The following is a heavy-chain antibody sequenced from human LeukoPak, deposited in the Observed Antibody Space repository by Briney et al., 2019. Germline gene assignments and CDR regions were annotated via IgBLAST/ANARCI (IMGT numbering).Heavy chain of an antibody. CDR3: AKDLGYYYDSSGSDY. CDR1: GFTFSSYA. V-gene: IGHV3-23*01. J-gene: IGHJ4*02. CDR2: ISGSGGST. Sequence: GGFLRLSCAASGFTFSSYAMSWVRQAPGKGLEWVSAISGSGGSTYYADSVKGRFTISRDNSKNTLYLQMNSLRAEDTAVYYCAKDLGYYYDSSGSDYWGQGTLVTVSS. D-gene: IGHD3-22*01.